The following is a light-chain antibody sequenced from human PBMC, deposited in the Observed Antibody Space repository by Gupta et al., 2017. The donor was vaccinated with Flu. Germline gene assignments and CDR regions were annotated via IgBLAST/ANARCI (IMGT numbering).Light chain of an antibody. V-gene: IGLV2-14*01. CDR2: EVS. Sequence: QSALTQPASVSGSPGQSITISCPGTSSDVGGYNYVSWYQQHPGKAPKLMIYEVSNRPSGVSNRFSGSKSGNTASLTISGLQAEDDAYYYCSSYTSSSTQVFGTGTKVTVL. CDR1: SSDVGGYNY. J-gene: IGLJ1*01. CDR3: SSYTSSSTQV.